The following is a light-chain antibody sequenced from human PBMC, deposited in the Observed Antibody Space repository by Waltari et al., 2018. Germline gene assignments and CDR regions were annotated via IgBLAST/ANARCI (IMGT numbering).Light chain of an antibody. Sequence: IQLTQSPSSLSASVGDRVPITCRASQGISNYLACYQQKPGKVPKLLIHSASTLQSGVPSRFSGSGSGTDFTLTISSLQAEDVAVYYCQQYYSTPPTFGQGTKVEIK. CDR1: QGISNY. V-gene: IGKV1-9*01. J-gene: IGKJ1*01. CDR2: SAS. CDR3: QQYYSTPPT.